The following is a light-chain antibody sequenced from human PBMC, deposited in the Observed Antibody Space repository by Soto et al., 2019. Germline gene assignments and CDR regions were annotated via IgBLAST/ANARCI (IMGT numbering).Light chain of an antibody. V-gene: IGKV3-15*01. CDR3: QQYNNWPPLT. J-gene: IGKJ4*01. CDR1: QSVRSN. Sequence: EVVMTQSPATLSVSPGERVTLSCRASQSVRSNLAWYLQKPGQAPRLLIYGASTRATGIPARFRGSGSGTEFTLTISSLQSEDFAVYYCQQYNNWPPLTFGGGTKVEIK. CDR2: GAS.